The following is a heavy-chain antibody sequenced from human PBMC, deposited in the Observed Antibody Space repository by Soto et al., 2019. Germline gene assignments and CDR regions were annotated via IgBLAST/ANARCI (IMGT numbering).Heavy chain of an antibody. D-gene: IGHD2-15*01. Sequence: GGSLRLSCAASGFTFSSYAMSWVRQAPGKGLEWVSAISGSGGSTYYADSVKGRFTISRDNSKNTLYLQMNSLRAEDTAVYYCAKSHCSGGSCADAFDIWGQGTMVTVSS. CDR1: GFTFSSYA. V-gene: IGHV3-23*01. CDR2: ISGSGGST. J-gene: IGHJ3*02. CDR3: AKSHCSGGSCADAFDI.